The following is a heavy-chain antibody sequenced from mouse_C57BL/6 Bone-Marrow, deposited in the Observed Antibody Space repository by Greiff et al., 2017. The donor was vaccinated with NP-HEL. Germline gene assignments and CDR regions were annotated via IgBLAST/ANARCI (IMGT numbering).Heavy chain of an antibody. J-gene: IGHJ2*01. CDR2: IHPNSGST. V-gene: IGHV1-64*01. CDR3: ARRGGNSFDY. D-gene: IGHD1-1*02. Sequence: VQLQQSGAELVKPGASVKLSCKASGYTFTSYWMHWVKQRPGQGLEWIGMIHPNSGSTNYNEKFKSKATLTVDKSSSTAYMQLSSLTSEDSAVYYCARRGGNSFDYWGQGTTLTVSS. CDR1: GYTFTSYW.